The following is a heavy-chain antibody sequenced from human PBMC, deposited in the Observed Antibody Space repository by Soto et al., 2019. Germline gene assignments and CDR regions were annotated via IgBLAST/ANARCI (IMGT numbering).Heavy chain of an antibody. D-gene: IGHD2-2*01. CDR2: THYSGST. Sequence: SETLSLTCTVSGGSISSSSYYWGWIRQPPGKGLEWIGSTHYSGSTYYNPSLKSRLTISVDTSKNQFSLKLSSVTAADTAVYYCARKPAAIGRLYYYYGMDVWGQGTTVTVS. CDR1: GGSISSSSYY. V-gene: IGHV4-39*01. J-gene: IGHJ6*02. CDR3: ARKPAAIGRLYYYYGMDV.